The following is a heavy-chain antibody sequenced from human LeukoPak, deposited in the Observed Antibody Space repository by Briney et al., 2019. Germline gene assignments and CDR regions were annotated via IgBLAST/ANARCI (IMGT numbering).Heavy chain of an antibody. CDR3: ARVGTAEGTLEDY. V-gene: IGHV3-7*01. J-gene: IGHJ4*02. D-gene: IGHD6-13*01. CDR2: IKNDGSEK. Sequence: GGPLRLSCAASGFTFTTYWMSWVRQPPGKGLEWVANIKNDGSEKYYVDSVKGRFTISRDNAKNSLYLQMNSLRAEDTAVYYCARVGTAEGTLEDYWGQGTLVTVSS. CDR1: GFTFTTYW.